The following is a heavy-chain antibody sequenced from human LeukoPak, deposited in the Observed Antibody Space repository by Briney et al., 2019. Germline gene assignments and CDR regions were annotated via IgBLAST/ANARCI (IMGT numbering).Heavy chain of an antibody. D-gene: IGHD3-10*01. Sequence: ASETLSLTCAVYGGSFSGYYWSWIRQPPGKGLEWIGEINHSGSTNYNPSLKSRVTISVGTSKNQFSLELSSVTAADTAVYYCARQVRYYYGSGSYVLFDYWGQGTLVTVSS. J-gene: IGHJ4*02. CDR2: INHSGST. V-gene: IGHV4-34*01. CDR3: ARQVRYYYGSGSYVLFDY. CDR1: GGSFSGYY.